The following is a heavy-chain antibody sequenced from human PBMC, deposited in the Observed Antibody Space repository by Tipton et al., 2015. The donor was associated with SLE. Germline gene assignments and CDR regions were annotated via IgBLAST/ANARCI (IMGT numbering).Heavy chain of an antibody. J-gene: IGHJ6*02. D-gene: IGHD3-3*01. Sequence: SLRLSCAASGFTFSSYSMNWVRQAPGKGLEWVSSISSSSSYIYYADSVKGRFTISRDNSKNTLYLQMNSLRAEDTAVYYCAKDLFDFWRGVDYFYYGMDVWGQGTTVTVSS. V-gene: IGHV3-21*04. CDR2: ISSSSSYI. CDR1: GFTFSSYS. CDR3: AKDLFDFWRGVDYFYYGMDV.